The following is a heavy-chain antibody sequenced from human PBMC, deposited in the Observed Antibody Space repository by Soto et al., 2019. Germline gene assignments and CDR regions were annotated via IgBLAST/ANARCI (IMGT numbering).Heavy chain of an antibody. Sequence: QVQLQESGPGLVKPSETLSLTCTVSGGSVSSSSYYWTWLRQPPGKRLEWIGYIYFSGTTEYNPSLKSRVAISFDPSKNQFSLKLSSVIAADTAVYYCAREGKRVSMVRGFDSWGQGTLVTVSS. CDR1: GGSVSSSSYY. J-gene: IGHJ4*02. V-gene: IGHV4-61*01. D-gene: IGHD3-10*01. CDR3: AREGKRVSMVRGFDS. CDR2: IYFSGTT.